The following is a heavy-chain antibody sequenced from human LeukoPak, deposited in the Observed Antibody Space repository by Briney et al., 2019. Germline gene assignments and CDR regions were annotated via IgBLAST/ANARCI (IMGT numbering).Heavy chain of an antibody. V-gene: IGHV4-4*07. CDR3: AREIVEMATDYYYYYMDV. Sequence: PSETLSLTCTVSGGSIRSYWSWIRQPAGKGLEWIGRIYGSGSTDYNPSLKSRVTMSIDTSKNQFSLKLSSVTAADTAVYYCAREIVEMATDYYYYYMDVWGKGTTVTVSS. J-gene: IGHJ6*03. CDR2: IYGSGST. CDR1: GGSIRSY. D-gene: IGHD5-24*01.